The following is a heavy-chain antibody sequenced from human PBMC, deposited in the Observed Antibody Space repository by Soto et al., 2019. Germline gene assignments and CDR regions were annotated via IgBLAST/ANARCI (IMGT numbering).Heavy chain of an antibody. Sequence: LSLTCAVYGGSFSGYYWSWIRQPPGKGLEWIGEINHSGSTNYNPSLKSRVTISVDTSKNQFSLKLSSVTAADTAVYYCARMGVYSYGIFDYWGQGTLVTVSS. D-gene: IGHD5-18*01. CDR2: INHSGST. V-gene: IGHV4-34*01. CDR3: ARMGVYSYGIFDY. J-gene: IGHJ4*02. CDR1: GGSFSGYY.